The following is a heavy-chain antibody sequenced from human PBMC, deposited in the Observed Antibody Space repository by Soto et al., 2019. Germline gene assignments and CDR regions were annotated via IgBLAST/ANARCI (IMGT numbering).Heavy chain of an antibody. CDR3: VRQRLRPYYFDY. CDR2: IYYSAST. CDR1: GGSISSYY. Sequence: SETLSLTCTVSGGSISSYYWSWIRQPPGKGLEWIGYIYYSASTNYNPSLKSRVTISVDTSKNQFSLKLSSVTAADTAVYYCVRQRLRPYYFDYWGQGTLVTVSS. V-gene: IGHV4-59*08. D-gene: IGHD5-12*01. J-gene: IGHJ4*02.